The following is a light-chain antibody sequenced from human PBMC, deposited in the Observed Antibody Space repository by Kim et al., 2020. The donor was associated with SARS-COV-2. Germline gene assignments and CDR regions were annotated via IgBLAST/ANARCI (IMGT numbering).Light chain of an antibody. CDR3: QQSYITPFT. CDR2: AAS. J-gene: IGKJ3*01. Sequence: ASGGDRVTITCRTSQSISSHLNWYHQKPGRAPKLLIYAASTLQGGVPSRFSGSGSETDFTLTISSLQPEDFGTYFCQQSYITPFTFGPGTKVDIK. V-gene: IGKV1-39*01. CDR1: QSISSH.